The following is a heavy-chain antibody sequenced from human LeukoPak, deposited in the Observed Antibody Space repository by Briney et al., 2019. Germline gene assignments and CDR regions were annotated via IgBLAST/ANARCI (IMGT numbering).Heavy chain of an antibody. CDR1: GFTFSSYW. CDR3: AGGVGATDY. J-gene: IGHJ4*02. V-gene: IGHV3-7*03. Sequence: GGSLRLSCAASGFTFSSYWMSWVRQAPGKGLEWVANIKQDGSEEYYVDSVKGRFTISRDNSKNSLYLQMNSLRTEDTALYYCAGGVGATDYWGQGTLVTVSS. D-gene: IGHD1-26*01. CDR2: IKQDGSEE.